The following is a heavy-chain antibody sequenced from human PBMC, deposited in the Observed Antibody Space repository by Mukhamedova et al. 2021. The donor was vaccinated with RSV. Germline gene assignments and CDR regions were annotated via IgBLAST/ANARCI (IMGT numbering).Heavy chain of an antibody. CDR2: IRSKAYGGTT. CDR3: SRAARV. J-gene: IGHJ4*02. Sequence: FIRSKAYGGTTEYAASVKGRFTISRDDSKSIAYLQMNSLKTEDTAVYYCSRAARVWGQGTLVTVSS. D-gene: IGHD2-15*01. V-gene: IGHV3-49*02.